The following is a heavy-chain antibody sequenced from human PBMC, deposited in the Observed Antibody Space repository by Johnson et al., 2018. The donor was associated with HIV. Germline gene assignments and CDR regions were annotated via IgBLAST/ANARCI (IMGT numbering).Heavy chain of an antibody. D-gene: IGHD2-21*02. V-gene: IGHV3-20*04. CDR2: INWNGGRT. CDR3: AKDWDVVVTADDAFDI. CDR1: GFTFDDYG. J-gene: IGHJ3*02. Sequence: VQLVESGGGVVRPGGSLRLSCAASGFTFDDYGMSWVRQAPGKGLEWVSGINWNGGRTGYTDSVNGRFTISRDNSKNTLYLQMNSLRDEDTAVYYCAKDWDVVVTADDAFDIWGQGTMVTGSS.